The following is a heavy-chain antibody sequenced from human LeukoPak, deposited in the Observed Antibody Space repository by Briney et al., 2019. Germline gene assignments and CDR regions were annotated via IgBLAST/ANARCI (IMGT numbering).Heavy chain of an antibody. CDR3: AKDSSVAGTYPPFDY. Sequence: GGSLRLSCAASGFTFSSYGMHWVRQAPGKGLEWVAVISYDESNKYYADSVKGRFTISRDNSKNTLYLQMNSLRAEDTAVYYCAKDSSVAGTYPPFDYWGQEPLVTVSS. CDR2: ISYDESNK. J-gene: IGHJ4*02. V-gene: IGHV3-30*18. D-gene: IGHD6-19*01. CDR1: GFTFSSYG.